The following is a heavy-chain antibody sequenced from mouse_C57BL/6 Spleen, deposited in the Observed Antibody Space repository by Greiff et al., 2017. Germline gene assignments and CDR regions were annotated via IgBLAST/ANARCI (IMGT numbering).Heavy chain of an antibody. V-gene: IGHV1-80*01. CDR3: ARLGLNWDVDY. Sequence: VQLQQSGAELVKPGASVKISCKASGYAFSSYWMNWVKQRPGKGLEWIGQIYPGDGDTNYNGKFKGKATLTADKSSSTAYMQLSSLTSEDSAVYFCARLGLNWDVDYWGQGTTLTVSS. CDR2: IYPGDGDT. CDR1: GYAFSSYW. J-gene: IGHJ2*01. D-gene: IGHD4-1*02.